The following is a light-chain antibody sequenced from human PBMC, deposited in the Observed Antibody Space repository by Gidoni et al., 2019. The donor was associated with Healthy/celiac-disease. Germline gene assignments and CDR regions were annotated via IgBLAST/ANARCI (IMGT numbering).Light chain of an antibody. J-gene: IGLJ2*01. Sequence: HSALTHPPSASGSPGQSVTLACTGTSSDVGGYNFVSWYQQHPGKAPKLMIYEVRTRPSGVPDRFSGSKSGSTASLTVSGLQAEDEADYYCSSYAGTNNLVFGGGTKLTVL. CDR1: SSDVGGYNF. V-gene: IGLV2-8*01. CDR3: SSYAGTNNLV. CDR2: EVR.